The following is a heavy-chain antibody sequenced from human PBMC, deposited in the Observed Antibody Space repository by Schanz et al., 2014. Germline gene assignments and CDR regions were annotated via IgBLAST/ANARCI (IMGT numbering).Heavy chain of an antibody. CDR3: ARGRARQLVHWFDP. Sequence: EVQLVESGGGLVKPGGSLRLSCAASGFSFSDYSMSWVRQAPGKGLEWVSSLSGGSSYLFYADSVKGRFTISRDNARCSLYLEMKSLRAEDAAVYYCARGRARQLVHWFDPWGQGTLVTVSS. J-gene: IGHJ5*02. V-gene: IGHV3-21*01. CDR1: GFSFSDYS. CDR2: LSGGSSYL. D-gene: IGHD6-13*01.